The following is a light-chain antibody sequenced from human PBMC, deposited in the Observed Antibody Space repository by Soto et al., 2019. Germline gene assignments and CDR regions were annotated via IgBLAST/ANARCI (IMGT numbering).Light chain of an antibody. J-gene: IGKJ3*01. Sequence: EIVLTQSPGTLSLSPGERATLACRASQSVSNTCLAWYQQKPGQAPKLLIYGASTRATGIPDRFSGSGSGTDFALTISRLEPEDFVMYYCQHYGGSSPRLTFGPGTKVEFK. V-gene: IGKV3-20*01. CDR2: GAS. CDR1: QSVSNTC. CDR3: QHYGGSSPRLT.